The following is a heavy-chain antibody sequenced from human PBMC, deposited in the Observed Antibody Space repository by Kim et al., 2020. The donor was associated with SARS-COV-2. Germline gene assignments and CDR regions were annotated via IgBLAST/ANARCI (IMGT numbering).Heavy chain of an antibody. CDR3: ARDPVVTAIHHEDHYYYYGMDV. D-gene: IGHD2-21*02. Sequence: ASVKVSCKASGYTFTSYYMHWVRQAPGQGLEWMGIINPSGGSTSYAQKFQGRVTMTRDTSTSTVYMELSSLRSEDTAVYYCARDPVVTAIHHEDHYYYYGMDVWGQGTTVTVSS. CDR1: GYTFTSYY. J-gene: IGHJ6*02. CDR2: INPSGGST. V-gene: IGHV1-46*01.